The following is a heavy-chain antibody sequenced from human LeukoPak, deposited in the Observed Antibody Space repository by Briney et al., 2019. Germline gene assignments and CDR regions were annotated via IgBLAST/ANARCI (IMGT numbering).Heavy chain of an antibody. J-gene: IGHJ4*02. CDR2: ISWNSGSI. V-gene: IGHV3-9*01. D-gene: IGHD3-22*01. CDR3: AKDRMIVGGFDY. Sequence: RTGGSLRLSCAASGFTFDDYAMHWVRQAPGKGLEWVSGISWNSGSIGYADSVKGRFTISRDNAKSSLYLQMNSLRAEDTALYYCAKDRMIVGGFDYWGQGTLVTVSS. CDR1: GFTFDDYA.